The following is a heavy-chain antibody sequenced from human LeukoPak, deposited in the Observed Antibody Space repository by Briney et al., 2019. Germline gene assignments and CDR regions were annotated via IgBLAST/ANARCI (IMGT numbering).Heavy chain of an antibody. J-gene: IGHJ5*02. CDR3: ARANAHCSSTSCYVDVLEHNWFDP. Sequence: SETLSLTCAVYGGSFSGYYWSWIRQPPGKGLEWIGEINHSGSTNYNPSLKSRVTISVDTSKNQFSLKLSSVTAADTAVYYCARANAHCSSTSCYVDVLEHNWFDPWGQGTLVTVSS. CDR2: INHSGST. CDR1: GGSFSGYY. D-gene: IGHD2-2*01. V-gene: IGHV4-34*01.